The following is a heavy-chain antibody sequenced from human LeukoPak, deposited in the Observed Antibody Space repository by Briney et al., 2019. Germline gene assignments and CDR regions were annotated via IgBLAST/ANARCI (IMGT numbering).Heavy chain of an antibody. CDR3: ATGGRGVATILSTGGFDY. J-gene: IGHJ4*02. CDR2: ISTSDTTI. Sequence: KAGGSLRLSCAASGFTFSDYYMSWIRQAPGKGLEWVSYISTSDTTIYYADSVKGRFTISRDNAKNSLYLQMNSLRADDTAVYYCATGGRGVATILSTGGFDYWGQGTLVTVSS. V-gene: IGHV3-11*01. CDR1: GFTFSDYY. D-gene: IGHD5-12*01.